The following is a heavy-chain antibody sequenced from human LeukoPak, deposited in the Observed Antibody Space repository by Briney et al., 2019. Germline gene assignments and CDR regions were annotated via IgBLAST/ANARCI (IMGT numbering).Heavy chain of an antibody. CDR3: ARDKDSSGLDY. CDR2: ISSGSSYI. V-gene: IGHV3-21*01. CDR1: GFTFSTYS. Sequence: GGSLRLSCAASGFTFSTYSMNWVRQAPGKGLEWVSSISSGSSYIYYADSVKGRFTIPRDNAKNSLYLQMNSLRAEDTAVYYCARDKDSSGLDYWGQGTLVTVSS. J-gene: IGHJ4*02. D-gene: IGHD3-22*01.